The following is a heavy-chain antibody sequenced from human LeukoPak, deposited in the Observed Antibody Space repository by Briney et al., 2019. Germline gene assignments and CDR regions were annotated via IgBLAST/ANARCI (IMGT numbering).Heavy chain of an antibody. V-gene: IGHV4-39*01. CDR1: GGSISSSSNY. J-gene: IGHJ4*02. CDR3: AARVSQWLGSYYFHC. CDR2: IYYNRNT. D-gene: IGHD6-19*01. Sequence: LETLSLTCTVSGGSISSSSNYWGWIRQPPGKGLEWIGSIYYNRNTYYNPSLKSRVTISVDTSKNQFSLKPSSVTAADTAVYYCAARVSQWLGSYYFHCWGQGTMVTVSS.